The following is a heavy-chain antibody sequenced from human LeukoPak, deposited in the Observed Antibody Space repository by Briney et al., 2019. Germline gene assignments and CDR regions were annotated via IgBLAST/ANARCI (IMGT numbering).Heavy chain of an antibody. CDR2: ISSSGSTI. V-gene: IGHV3-11*01. CDR1: GFTFSDYY. CDR3: ARTSPAVLSFDP. Sequence: PGGSLRLSCAASGFTFSDYYMSWIRQAPGKGLEWVSYISSSGSTIYYADSVKGRFTISRDNAKNSLYLQMNSLKAEDTAVYYCARTSPAVLSFDPWGQGTLVTVSS. D-gene: IGHD2/OR15-2a*01. J-gene: IGHJ5*02.